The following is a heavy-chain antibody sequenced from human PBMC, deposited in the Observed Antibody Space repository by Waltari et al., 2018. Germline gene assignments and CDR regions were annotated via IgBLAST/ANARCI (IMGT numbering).Heavy chain of an antibody. J-gene: IGHJ3*02. CDR3: ARTSGNLYAFDI. CDR2: INPNSGVT. D-gene: IGHD1-26*01. Sequence: QVQLVKSGAEVKKPGASVKVPCKASGYTFTGYYMHWVRQAPGQVLEWMGLINPNSGVTNYAQKFQGRVTMTRDTSISTAYMELSRLRSDDTAVYYCARTSGNLYAFDIWGQGTMVTVSS. V-gene: IGHV1-2*02. CDR1: GYTFTGYY.